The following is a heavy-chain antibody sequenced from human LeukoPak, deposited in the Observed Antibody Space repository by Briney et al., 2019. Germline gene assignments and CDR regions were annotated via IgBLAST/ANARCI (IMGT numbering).Heavy chain of an antibody. V-gene: IGHV3-33*01. Sequence: GRSLRLSCAASGFTFSSYGMHWVRQAPGKGLEWVAVIWYDGSNKYYADSVKGRFTISRDNSKNTLYLQMNSLRAEDSAVYYCARGRVVVVNYYFDYWGQGTLVTVSS. CDR2: IWYDGSNK. J-gene: IGHJ4*02. D-gene: IGHD2-15*01. CDR3: ARGRVVVVNYYFDY. CDR1: GFTFSSYG.